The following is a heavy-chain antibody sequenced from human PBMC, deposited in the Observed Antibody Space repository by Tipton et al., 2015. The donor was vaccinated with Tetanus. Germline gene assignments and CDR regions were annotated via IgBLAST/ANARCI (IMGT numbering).Heavy chain of an antibody. CDR2: IKQDGSET. V-gene: IGHV3-7*01. CDR3: ARLTSWYSFYFDS. Sequence: GSLRLSCAVSGFTSRIYWLSWDRQAPGKGVEWVANIKQDGSETYYVDSVKGRFTISRDNAQNSLSLHMNNLRAEDSAVYYCARLTSWYSFYFDSWGYGTLVTVSS. J-gene: IGHJ4*01. CDR1: GFTSRIYW. D-gene: IGHD6-13*01.